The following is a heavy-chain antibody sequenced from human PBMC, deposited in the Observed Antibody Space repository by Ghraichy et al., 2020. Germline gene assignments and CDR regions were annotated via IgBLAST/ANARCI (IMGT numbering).Heavy chain of an antibody. CDR3: ARLNSYYFDY. V-gene: IGHV4-39*07. Sequence: TLSLTCTVSGGSISSSSYYWGWIRQPPGKGLEWIGSIYYSGSTYYNPSLKSRVTISVDTSKNQFSLKLSSVTAADTAVYYCARLNSYYFDYWGQGTLVTVSS. CDR1: GGSISSSSYY. J-gene: IGHJ4*02. D-gene: IGHD4-23*01. CDR2: IYYSGST.